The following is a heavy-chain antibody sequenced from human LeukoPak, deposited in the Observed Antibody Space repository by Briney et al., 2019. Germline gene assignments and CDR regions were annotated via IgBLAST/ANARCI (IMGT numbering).Heavy chain of an antibody. V-gene: IGHV4-39*01. D-gene: IGHD6-19*01. CDR3: ATYLEGTGYSSGWHYFDY. J-gene: IGHJ4*02. CDR1: GGSISSSSYY. Sequence: SETLSLTCTVSGGSISSSSYYWGWIRQPPGKGLEWIGSIYYSGSTYYNPSLKSRVTISVDTSKNQFSLKLSSVTAADTAVYYCATYLEGTGYSSGWHYFDYWGQGTLVTVSS. CDR2: IYYSGST.